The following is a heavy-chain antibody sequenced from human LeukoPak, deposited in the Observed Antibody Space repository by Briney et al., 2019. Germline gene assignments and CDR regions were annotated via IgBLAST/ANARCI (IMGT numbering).Heavy chain of an antibody. J-gene: IGHJ4*02. CDR1: GGSFSGYY. Sequence: SETLSLTCAVYGGSFSGYYWSWIRQPPGKGLEWIGEINHGGSTNYNPSLKSRVTISVDTSKNQFSLKLSSVTAADTAVYYCARDRYYYDSSGYYVFDYWGQGTLVTVSS. D-gene: IGHD3-22*01. V-gene: IGHV4-34*01. CDR3: ARDRYYYDSSGYYVFDY. CDR2: INHGGST.